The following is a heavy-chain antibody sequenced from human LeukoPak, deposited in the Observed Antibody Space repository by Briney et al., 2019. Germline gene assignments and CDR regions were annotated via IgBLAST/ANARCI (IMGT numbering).Heavy chain of an antibody. CDR3: ASPLGVYDN. D-gene: IGHD2-8*02. Sequence: SETLSLTCSVSGGSISGSGYYWAWIRQPPGKGLEWIGSIYYTGSTHYNSSLKSRVTMSVDTSKNQFSLKLSSVTAADTAVYYCASPLGVYDNWRQGTLVTVSS. V-gene: IGHV4-39*01. CDR2: IYYTGST. CDR1: GGSISGSGYY. J-gene: IGHJ4*02.